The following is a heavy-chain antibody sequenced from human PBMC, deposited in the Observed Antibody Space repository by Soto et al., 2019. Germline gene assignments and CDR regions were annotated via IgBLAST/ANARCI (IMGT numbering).Heavy chain of an antibody. CDR2: ISAYNGNT. Sequence: ASVKVSCRASGYTFTSYGISWVRQAPGQGLEWMGWISAYNGNTNYAQKLQGRVTMTTDTSTSTAYMELRSLRSEDTAVYYCARGEPVFKDWNYGLGYWAQGTLVPVSS. CDR1: GYTFTSYG. CDR3: ARGEPVFKDWNYGLGY. V-gene: IGHV1-18*01. J-gene: IGHJ4*02. D-gene: IGHD1-7*01.